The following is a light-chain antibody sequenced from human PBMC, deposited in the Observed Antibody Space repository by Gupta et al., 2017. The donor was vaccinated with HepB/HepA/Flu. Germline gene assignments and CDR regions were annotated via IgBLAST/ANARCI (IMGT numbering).Light chain of an antibody. V-gene: IGKV3-11*01. CDR1: QSLITY. CDR2: DAS. Sequence: EIVLTQSPATLSLSPGDRATLSCRASQSLITYLAWYQQKPGQAPRLLIYDASNRATGIPARCSGSGAGTDFTLTISSLDPEDFAVYYCQQRSSGPPSFTFGPGTKVDIK. J-gene: IGKJ3*01. CDR3: QQRSSGPPSFT.